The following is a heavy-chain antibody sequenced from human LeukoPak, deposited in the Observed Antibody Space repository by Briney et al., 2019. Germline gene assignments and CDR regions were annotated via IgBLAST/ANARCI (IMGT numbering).Heavy chain of an antibody. CDR1: GGSISSSSYC. V-gene: IGHV4-39*01. D-gene: IGHD3-22*01. J-gene: IGHJ4*02. CDR3: ARHRGYYYDSSGSYYFDY. Sequence: SETLSLTCTVSGGSISSSSYCWGWIRQQPGKGLEWIGSIYYSGSTYYNPSLKSRITISVYTSKNQFSLKLSSVTAADTAVYYCARHRGYYYDSSGSYYFDYWGQGTLVTVSS. CDR2: IYYSGST.